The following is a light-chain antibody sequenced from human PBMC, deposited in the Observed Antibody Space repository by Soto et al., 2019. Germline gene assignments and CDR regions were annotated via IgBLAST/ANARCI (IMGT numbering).Light chain of an antibody. CDR1: QSVSSYY. Sequence: EIVLTQSPGTLSLSPGERATLSCRASQSVSSYYLAWYQQKPDQAPRLLIYVTSTRATSNPDRLSGSGSGTDFTLTISRLEPEDFAVYYGQGYDSPWTFGHGTKVESK. CDR2: VTS. V-gene: IGKV3-20*01. CDR3: QGYDSPWT. J-gene: IGKJ1*01.